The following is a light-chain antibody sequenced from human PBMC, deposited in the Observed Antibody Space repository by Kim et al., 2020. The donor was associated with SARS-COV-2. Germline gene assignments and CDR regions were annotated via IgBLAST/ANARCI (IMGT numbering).Light chain of an antibody. CDR2: RDT. J-gene: IGLJ2*01. CDR1: NIGSKN. Sequence: VALGQTARITCGANNIGSKNVHWYQQKPGQAPVLVIYRDTKRPSGIPERFSGSDSGNTATLTISGAQAGDEATYYCQLWDSTTDVVFGGGTQLTVL. V-gene: IGLV3-9*01. CDR3: QLWDSTTDVV.